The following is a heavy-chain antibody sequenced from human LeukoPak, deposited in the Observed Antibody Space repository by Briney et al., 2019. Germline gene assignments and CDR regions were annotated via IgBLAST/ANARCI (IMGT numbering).Heavy chain of an antibody. V-gene: IGHV4-59*01. CDR2: IYYSGST. CDR3: ARIFPYYGSGFTFDY. CDR1: GGSISSYY. J-gene: IGHJ4*02. Sequence: SGTLSLTCTVSGGSISSYYWSWIRQPPGKGLEWIGYIYYSGSTNYNPSLKSRVTISVDTSKNQFSLKLSSVTAADTAVYYCARIFPYYGSGFTFDYWGQGTLVTVSS. D-gene: IGHD3-10*01.